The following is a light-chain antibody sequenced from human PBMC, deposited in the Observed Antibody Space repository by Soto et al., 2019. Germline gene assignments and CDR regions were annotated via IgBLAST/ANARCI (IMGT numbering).Light chain of an antibody. V-gene: IGLV7-46*01. CDR2: DTS. J-gene: IGLJ7*01. Sequence: QAVVTQEPSLTVSPGGTVTLTCGSSTGSVTSGHFPYWFQQKPGQAPRTLIYDTSNKHSWTPARFSGSLLGGKAALILSGAQPEDEAEYYCLLSYSGGAVFGGGTQLTVL. CDR3: LLSYSGGAV. CDR1: TGSVTSGHF.